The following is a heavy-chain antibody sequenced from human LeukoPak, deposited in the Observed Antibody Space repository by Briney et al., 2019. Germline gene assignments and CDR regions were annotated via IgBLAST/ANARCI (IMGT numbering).Heavy chain of an antibody. J-gene: IGHJ4*02. Sequence: SETLSLTCTVSGDSISTYYWTWIRQPPGKGLEWIGYIYYSGSANYNPSLKSRVTIPLDTSKSQFSLKLSSVTAADTAVYYCARDQGYTYGGGYYFDYWGQGTLVTVSA. CDR1: GDSISTYY. CDR2: IYYSGSA. V-gene: IGHV4-59*01. D-gene: IGHD5-18*01. CDR3: ARDQGYTYGGGYYFDY.